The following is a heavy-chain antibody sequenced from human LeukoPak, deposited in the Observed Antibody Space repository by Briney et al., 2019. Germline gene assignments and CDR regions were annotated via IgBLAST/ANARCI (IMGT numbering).Heavy chain of an antibody. CDR2: ISGSGGST. V-gene: IGHV3-23*01. D-gene: IGHD3-10*01. J-gene: IGHJ4*02. CDR1: GFTFSSYA. Sequence: TGGSLRLSCAASGFTFSSYAMSWVRQAPGKGLEWVSAISGSGGSTYYADSVKGRFTIPRDNSKNTLYLQMNSLRAEDTAVYYCAKGGNYGSGNYYFDYWGQGTLVTVSS. CDR3: AKGGNYGSGNYYFDY.